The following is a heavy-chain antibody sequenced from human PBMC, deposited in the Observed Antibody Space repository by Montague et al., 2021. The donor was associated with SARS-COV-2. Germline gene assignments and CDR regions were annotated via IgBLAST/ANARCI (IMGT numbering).Heavy chain of an antibody. CDR3: ARVVYCGSRGCYTPSHLDV. CDR1: GGSISSYY. Sequence: SETLSLTCAVSGGSISSYYWSWIRQPPGKGLEWIAEIHYSGSTNYNPSLRSRVTISVDTSKSQFSLKLSSVTAADTAVYYCARVVYCGSRGCYTPSHLDVWGQGALVTVSS. D-gene: IGHD2-2*02. V-gene: IGHV4-59*01. CDR2: IHYSGST. J-gene: IGHJ6*02.